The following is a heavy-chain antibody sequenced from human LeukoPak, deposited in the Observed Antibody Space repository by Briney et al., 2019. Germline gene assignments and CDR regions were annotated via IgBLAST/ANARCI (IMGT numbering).Heavy chain of an antibody. J-gene: IGHJ4*02. D-gene: IGHD6-6*01. CDR2: ISSSSSTI. Sequence: GGSLRLSCAASGFTFSNYGMNWVRQAPGKGLVWVSYISSSSSTISYADSVKGRFTISRDNVKNSLYLQMNSLRAEDTAVYYCARGGAARPDYWGQGTLVTVSS. CDR3: ARGGAARPDY. CDR1: GFTFSNYG. V-gene: IGHV3-48*01.